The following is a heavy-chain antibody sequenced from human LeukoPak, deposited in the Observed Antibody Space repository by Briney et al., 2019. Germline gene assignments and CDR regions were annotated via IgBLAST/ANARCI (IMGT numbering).Heavy chain of an antibody. CDR2: IIPIFGTA. CDR3: AREVEMATIGGAFDI. J-gene: IGHJ3*02. CDR1: GGTFSSYA. Sequence: GASVKVSCKASGGTFSSYAISWVRQAPGQGLEWMGGIIPIFGTANYAQKFQGRVTITADKSTSTAYMELSSLRSEDTAVYYCAREVEMATIGGAFDIWGQGTMVTVSS. D-gene: IGHD5-24*01. V-gene: IGHV1-69*06.